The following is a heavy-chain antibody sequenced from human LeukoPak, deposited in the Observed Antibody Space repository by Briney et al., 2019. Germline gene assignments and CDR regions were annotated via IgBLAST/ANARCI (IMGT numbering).Heavy chain of an antibody. CDR1: GYTFTGYD. J-gene: IGHJ4*02. CDR2: MNPNSGST. V-gene: IGHV1-8*03. Sequence: ASVKVSCKASGYTFTGYDMHWVRQATGQGLEWMGWMNPNSGSTDCAQKFQGRVTITRDTSISTAYMELSRLRSDDTAVYYCARVRDHYDSSGWFDYWGKRTQVTVSS. D-gene: IGHD3-22*01. CDR3: ARVRDHYDSSGWFDY.